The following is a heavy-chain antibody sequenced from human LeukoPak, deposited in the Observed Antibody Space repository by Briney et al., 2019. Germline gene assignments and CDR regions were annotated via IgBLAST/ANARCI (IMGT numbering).Heavy chain of an antibody. CDR1: GYTFTSCD. D-gene: IGHD3-10*01. V-gene: IGHV1-8*01. Sequence: ASVKVSCKASGYTFTSCDINWVRQATGQGLEWMGWMNPNSGNTGYAQKFQGRVTMTRNTSISTAYMELSSLRSEDTAVYYCARRYYYGSGSSPPNTKYNWFDPWGQGTLVTVSS. J-gene: IGHJ5*02. CDR3: ARRYYYGSGSSPPNTKYNWFDP. CDR2: MNPNSGNT.